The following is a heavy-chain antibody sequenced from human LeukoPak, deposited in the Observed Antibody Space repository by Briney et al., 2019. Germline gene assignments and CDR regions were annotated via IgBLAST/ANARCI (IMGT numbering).Heavy chain of an antibody. J-gene: IGHJ4*02. CDR2: ISYDGSNK. CDR3: ARGNDYYYGSGESLNY. Sequence: QAGRSLRLSCAASGFTFSSYAMHWVRQAPGKGLEWVAVISYDGSNKYHADSVKGRFTISRDNSKNTLNLQMNSLRAEDTAVYYCARGNDYYYGSGESLNYWGQGTLVTVSS. V-gene: IGHV3-30-3*01. D-gene: IGHD3-10*01. CDR1: GFTFSSYA.